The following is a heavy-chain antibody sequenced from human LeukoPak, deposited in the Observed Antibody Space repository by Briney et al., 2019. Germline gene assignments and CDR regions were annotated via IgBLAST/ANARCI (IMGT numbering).Heavy chain of an antibody. CDR3: ARDHGPWLASTDAFDI. CDR1: GFTFSVYW. CDR2: IKEDGSEQ. Sequence: GGSLRLSCAASGFTFSVYWMSWVRQAPGKGLEWVANIKEDGSEQYYVDSVKGRFTISRDNAKNSLYLQMNSLRAEDTAVYYCARDHGPWLASTDAFDIWGQGTMVTVSS. V-gene: IGHV3-7*01. D-gene: IGHD6-19*01. J-gene: IGHJ3*02.